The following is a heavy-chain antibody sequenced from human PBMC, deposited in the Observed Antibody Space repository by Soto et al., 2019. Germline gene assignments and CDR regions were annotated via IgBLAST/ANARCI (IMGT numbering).Heavy chain of an antibody. V-gene: IGHV4-34*01. CDR2: INHSGST. D-gene: IGHD6-19*01. Sequence: SETLSLTCAVYGGSFSGYYWSWIRQPPGKGLEWIGEINHSGSTNYNPSLKSRVTISVDTSKNQFSLKLSSVTAADTAVYYCARGPYTADSSGWYYFDYWGQGTLVTVSS. CDR3: ARGPYTADSSGWYYFDY. J-gene: IGHJ4*02. CDR1: GGSFSGYY.